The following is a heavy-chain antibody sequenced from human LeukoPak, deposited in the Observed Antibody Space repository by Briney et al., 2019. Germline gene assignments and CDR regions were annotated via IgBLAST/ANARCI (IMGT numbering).Heavy chain of an antibody. Sequence: SETLSLTCTVSGGSISSYYWSWIRQPAGKGLEWIGRIYTSGSTNYNPSLKSRVTMSVDTSKNQFSLKLSSVTAADTAAYYCARRRGGVGANHDAFDIWGQGTMVTVSS. CDR1: GGSISSYY. J-gene: IGHJ3*02. CDR3: ARRRGGVGANHDAFDI. V-gene: IGHV4-4*07. CDR2: IYTSGST. D-gene: IGHD1-26*01.